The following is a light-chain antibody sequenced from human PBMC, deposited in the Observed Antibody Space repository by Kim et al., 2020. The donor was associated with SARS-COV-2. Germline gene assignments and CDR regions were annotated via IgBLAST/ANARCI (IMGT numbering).Light chain of an antibody. CDR3: ATWDDSLDVWM. CDR1: SSNIRSNT. V-gene: IGLV1-44*01. Sequence: GQRVTISCSGSSSNIRSNTVNWYQQVPGTAPQLLIDTDDRRPSGVSDRVSCSKSGTSASLAISALRSEDEADYYCATWDDSLDVWMFGGGTQLTVL. J-gene: IGLJ3*02. CDR2: TDD.